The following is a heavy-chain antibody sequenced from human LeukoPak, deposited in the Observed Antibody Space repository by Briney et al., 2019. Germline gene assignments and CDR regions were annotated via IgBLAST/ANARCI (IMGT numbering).Heavy chain of an antibody. CDR2: IRYDGSNK. CDR1: GFTFSSYG. CDR3: AKGNSSWYGRYYFDY. D-gene: IGHD6-13*01. J-gene: IGHJ4*02. V-gene: IGHV3-30*02. Sequence: GGSLRLSCAASGFTFSSYGMHWVRQAPGKGLEWVAFIRYDGSNKYYADSVKGRFTISRDNSKNTLYLQMNSLRAEDTAVYYCAKGNSSWYGRYYFDYWGQGTLVTVS.